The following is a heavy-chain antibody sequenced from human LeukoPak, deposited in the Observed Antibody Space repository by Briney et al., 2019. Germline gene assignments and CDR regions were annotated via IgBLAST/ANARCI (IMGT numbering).Heavy chain of an antibody. CDR2: IYYSGST. J-gene: IGHJ5*02. Sequence: SETLSLTCTVSGGSISSHYWSWIRQPPGKGLEWIGYIYYSGSTNYNPSLKSRVTISVDTSKNQFSLKLSSVTAADTAVYYCARAVRTIFGVVLKRIDNWFDPWGQGTLVTVSS. CDR1: GGSISSHY. CDR3: ARAVRTIFGVVLKRIDNWFDP. D-gene: IGHD3-3*01. V-gene: IGHV4-59*11.